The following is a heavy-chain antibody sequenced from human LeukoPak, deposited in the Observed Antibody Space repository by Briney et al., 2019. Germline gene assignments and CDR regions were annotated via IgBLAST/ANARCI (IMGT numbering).Heavy chain of an antibody. CDR1: GGSISSYY. Sequence: PSETLSLTCTVSGGSISSYYWSWIRQPPGKGLEWIGYIYYSGSTNYSPSLKSRVTISVDTSKNQFSLKLSSVTAADTAVYYCARTTIYPYYYYYGMDVWGQGTTSPSP. CDR2: IYYSGST. V-gene: IGHV4-59*13. J-gene: IGHJ6*02. CDR3: ARTTIYPYYYYYGMDV. D-gene: IGHD5-24*01.